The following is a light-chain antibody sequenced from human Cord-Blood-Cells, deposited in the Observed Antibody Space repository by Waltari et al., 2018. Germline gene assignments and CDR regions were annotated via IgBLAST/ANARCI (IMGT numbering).Light chain of an antibody. CDR2: EGS. Sequence: QSALTQPASVSGSPGQSITISCTGTSSDVESYNLVPWYQQHPGKAPKLMIYEGSKRPSGVSNRFSGSKSGNTASLTISGLQAEDEADYYCCSYAGSSTYVFGTGTKVTVL. V-gene: IGLV2-23*01. CDR3: CSYAGSSTYV. CDR1: SSDVESYNL. J-gene: IGLJ1*01.